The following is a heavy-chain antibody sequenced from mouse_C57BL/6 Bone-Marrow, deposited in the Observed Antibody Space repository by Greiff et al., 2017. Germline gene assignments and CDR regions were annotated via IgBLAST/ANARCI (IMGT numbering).Heavy chain of an antibody. V-gene: IGHV14-2*01. CDR1: GFNIKDYY. J-gene: IGHJ2*01. D-gene: IGHD1-1*01. Sequence: VQLKESGAELVKPGASVKLSCTASGFNIKDYYMHWVKQRTEQGLEWIGRIDPEDGETKYAPKFQGKATITADTSSNTAYLQLSSLTSEDTAVYYCALLLRTGEYYFDYWGQGTTLTVSS. CDR3: ALLLRTGEYYFDY. CDR2: IDPEDGET.